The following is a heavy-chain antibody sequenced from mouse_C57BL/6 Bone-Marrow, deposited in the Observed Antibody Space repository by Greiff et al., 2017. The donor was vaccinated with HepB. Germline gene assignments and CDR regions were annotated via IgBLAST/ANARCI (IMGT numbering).Heavy chain of an antibody. J-gene: IGHJ2*01. V-gene: IGHV5-17*01. CDR3: ARRKLGYFDY. Sequence: EVQGVESGGGLVKPGGSLKLSCAASGFTFSDYGMHWFRQAPEKGLEWVAYISSGSSTIYYADTVKGRFTISRDNAKNTLFLQMTSLRSEDTAMYYCARRKLGYFDYWGQGTTLTVSS. CDR2: ISSGSSTI. CDR1: GFTFSDYG. D-gene: IGHD4-1*01.